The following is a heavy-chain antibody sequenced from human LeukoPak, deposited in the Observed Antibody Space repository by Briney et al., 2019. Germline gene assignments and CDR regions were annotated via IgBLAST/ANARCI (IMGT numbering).Heavy chain of an antibody. CDR3: ARGAYTVTAHFDY. CDR1: GFTFSSYS. Sequence: PGGSLRLSCAASGFTFSSYSMNWVRQAPGKGLEWVSSISSSSSYIYYADSVKGRFTISRDNAKNSPYLQMNSLRAEDTAVYYCARGAYTVTAHFDYWGQGTLVTVSS. J-gene: IGHJ4*02. CDR2: ISSSSSYI. D-gene: IGHD4-17*01. V-gene: IGHV3-21*01.